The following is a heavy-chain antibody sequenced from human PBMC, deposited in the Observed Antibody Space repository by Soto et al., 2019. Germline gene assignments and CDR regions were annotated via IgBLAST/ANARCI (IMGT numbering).Heavy chain of an antibody. V-gene: IGHV4-61*01. CDR1: GGSVISGNYY. J-gene: IGHJ4*02. D-gene: IGHD3-22*01. Sequence: NPSETLSLTCTVSGGSVISGNYYWIWIRQPPGKGLQWIGYLYYSGRINYNPSLRSRVTISADTSKNQFSLKMSSVTAADTAVYYCARDPGYDSSGYFVDYWGQGALVTVSS. CDR2: LYYSGRI. CDR3: ARDPGYDSSGYFVDY.